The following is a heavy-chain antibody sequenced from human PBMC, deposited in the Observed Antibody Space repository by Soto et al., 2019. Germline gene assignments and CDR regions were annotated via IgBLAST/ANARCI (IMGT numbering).Heavy chain of an antibody. J-gene: IGHJ3*02. D-gene: IGHD3-10*01. CDR3: ARSSISMDRGFIITGRGDAFDI. CDR2: ISVSSGKT. V-gene: IGHV1-18*04. Sequence: GASVKVSCKASGYIFTSYGISWVRQAPGQGLEWMGWISVSSGKTNYAQKVEGRVTVTTDTSTRTAYMELRSLRSDDTAVCYCARSSISMDRGFIITGRGDAFDIWGQGTMVTVSS. CDR1: GYIFTSYG.